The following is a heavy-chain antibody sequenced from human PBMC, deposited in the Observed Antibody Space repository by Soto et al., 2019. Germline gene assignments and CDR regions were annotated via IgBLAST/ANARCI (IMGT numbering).Heavy chain of an antibody. CDR1: GYTFTSYA. V-gene: IGHV1-3*01. CDR3: ASLITIFGVVTFMDV. CDR2: INAGNGNT. J-gene: IGHJ6*03. D-gene: IGHD3-3*01. Sequence: ASVKVFCKASGYTFTSYAMHWVRQAPGQRLEWMGWINAGNGNTKYSQKFQGRVTITRETSASTAYMELSSLRSEDTAVYYCASLITIFGVVTFMDVWGKGTTVTVSS.